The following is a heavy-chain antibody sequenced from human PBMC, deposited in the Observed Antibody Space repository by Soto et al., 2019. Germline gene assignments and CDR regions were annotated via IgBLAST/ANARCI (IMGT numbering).Heavy chain of an antibody. D-gene: IGHD6-19*01. CDR3: ARAGAVAGTGFDY. CDR1: GYTFTGYY. V-gene: IGHV1-2*02. Sequence: ASVKVSCKASGYTFTGYYMHWVRQAPGQWLEWMGWINPNSGGTNYAQKFQRRVTMTRDTSISTAYMELSRLRSDDTAVYYCARAGAVAGTGFDYWGQRTLVTVSS. J-gene: IGHJ4*02. CDR2: INPNSGGT.